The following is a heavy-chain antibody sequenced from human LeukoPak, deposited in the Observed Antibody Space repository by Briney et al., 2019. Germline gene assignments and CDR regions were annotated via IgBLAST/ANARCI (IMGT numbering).Heavy chain of an antibody. CDR2: IYDSEGT. D-gene: IGHD2-2*01. CDR1: GVSISNAGYL. CDR3: ASGIAYYQPSKNAFDF. J-gene: IGHJ3*01. Sequence: SETLSLTCTVSGVSISNAGYLWSWIRQPPGKGLEYIGYIYDSEGTYYNPSLKSRVTVSVDRSKNQFSLKVYSVSAADTAVYYCASGIAYYQPSKNAFDFWGQGTMVTVSP. V-gene: IGHV4-30-2*01.